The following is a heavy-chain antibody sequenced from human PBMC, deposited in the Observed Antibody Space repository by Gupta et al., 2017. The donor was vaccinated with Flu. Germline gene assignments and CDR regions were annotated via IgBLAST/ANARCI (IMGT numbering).Heavy chain of an antibody. CDR1: GYSFTAYY. J-gene: IGHJ5*02. V-gene: IGHV1-2*06. CDR2: INPHSTRT. CDR3: AREKHCSTASCYRWFDP. D-gene: IGHD2-2*02. Sequence: QVQLVQSGAEVKKPGASVKVSCKASGYSFTAYYIHWVRQAPGQGLEWMGRINPHSTRTNYEQKFQGRVTMTMDTSISTAYMDLSRLRSDDTAIYYCAREKHCSTASCYRWFDPWGQGTLVTVSS.